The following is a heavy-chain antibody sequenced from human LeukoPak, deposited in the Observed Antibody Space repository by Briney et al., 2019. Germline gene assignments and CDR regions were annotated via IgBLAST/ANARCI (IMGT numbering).Heavy chain of an antibody. V-gene: IGHV3-23*01. J-gene: IGHJ4*02. CDR1: GFTFSSYA. CDR3: AKDSFQWLLTLDY. CDR2: ISGSGGST. D-gene: IGHD6-19*01. Sequence: GGSLRLSCAASGFTFSSYAMSWVRQAPGKGLEWVSAISGSGGSTYYADSVKGRFTVSRDNSKNTLYLQMNSLRAEDTAVYYCAKDSFQWLLTLDYWGQGTLVTVSS.